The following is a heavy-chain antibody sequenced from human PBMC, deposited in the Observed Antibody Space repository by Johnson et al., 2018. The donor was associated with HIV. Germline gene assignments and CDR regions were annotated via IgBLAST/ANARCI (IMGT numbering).Heavy chain of an antibody. CDR1: GFTFSSYG. J-gene: IGHJ3*02. CDR3: AKDLRQVAVNDVVDI. D-gene: IGHD6-19*01. Sequence: QVQLVESGGGVVQPGRSLRLSCAASGFTFSSYGMHWVRQAPGKGLEWVAVIWYDGSNKYYADSVKGRFTISRDNSKNKLYLQMNSLRVEDTAVYYCAKDLRQVAVNDVVDIWGQGTVVSVSS. CDR2: IWYDGSNK. V-gene: IGHV3-33*06.